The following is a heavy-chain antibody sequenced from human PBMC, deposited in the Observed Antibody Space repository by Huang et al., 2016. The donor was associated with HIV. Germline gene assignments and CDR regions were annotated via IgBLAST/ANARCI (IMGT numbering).Heavy chain of an antibody. D-gene: IGHD6-19*01. CDR2: INGDGLT. Sequence: QVQLVQSGAEVETPGASVNLSCKASGFNFLTYALHGVRTAPGQRLEWMGWINGDGLTKYSQKLQGRVTITRDRSASTVYVDFKSLTYEDTAVYYCARDKEAGTPFFDPWGQGTLVTVSS. CDR3: ARDKEAGTPFFDP. CDR1: GFNFLTYA. J-gene: IGHJ5*02. V-gene: IGHV1-3*01.